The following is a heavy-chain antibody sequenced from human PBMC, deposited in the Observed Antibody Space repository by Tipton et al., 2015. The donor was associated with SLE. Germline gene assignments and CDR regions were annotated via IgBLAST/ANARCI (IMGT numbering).Heavy chain of an antibody. V-gene: IGHV4-59*01. CDR2: FYYSGST. CDR3: ARVWSGYSSSYFDL. D-gene: IGHD3-3*01. Sequence: TLSLTCAVSGGSXTTYYWSWIRQSPGKGLEWIGYFYYSGSTKYNPSLKSRVTMSVDTSKNHFSVKLSSVTAADTAIYYCARVWSGYSSSYFDLWGRGTLVTVSS. J-gene: IGHJ2*01. CDR1: GGSXTTYY.